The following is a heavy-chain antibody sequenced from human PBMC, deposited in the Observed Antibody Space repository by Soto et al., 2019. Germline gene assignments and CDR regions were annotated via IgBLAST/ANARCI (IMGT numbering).Heavy chain of an antibody. Sequence: PSETLSLTCTVSGGSISSGDYYWSWIRQPPGKGLEWIGYIYYSGSTYYNPSLKSRVTISVDTSKNQFSLKLSSVTAADTAVYYCAREGRYCSGGSCLWSYGMDVWGQGTTVTVSS. D-gene: IGHD2-15*01. J-gene: IGHJ6*02. V-gene: IGHV4-30-4*01. CDR2: IYYSGST. CDR1: GGSISSGDYY. CDR3: AREGRYCSGGSCLWSYGMDV.